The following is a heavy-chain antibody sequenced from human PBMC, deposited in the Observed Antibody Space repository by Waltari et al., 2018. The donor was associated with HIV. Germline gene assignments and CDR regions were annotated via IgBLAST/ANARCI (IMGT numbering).Heavy chain of an antibody. J-gene: IGHJ4*02. V-gene: IGHV3-23*01. CDR3: AKDIRTYYDSSGPLGY. D-gene: IGHD3-22*01. Sequence: EVQLLESGGGLVQPGGSLRLSCAASGFTFSSYAMRWVRQAPGKGLQWVSCISGSGGSTYYADSVKGRFTISRDNSKNTLYLQMNSLRAEDTAVYYCAKDIRTYYDSSGPLGYWGQGTLVTVSS. CDR2: ISGSGGST. CDR1: GFTFSSYA.